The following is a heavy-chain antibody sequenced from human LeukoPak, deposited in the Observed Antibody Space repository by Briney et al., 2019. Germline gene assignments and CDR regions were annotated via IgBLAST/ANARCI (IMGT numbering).Heavy chain of an antibody. D-gene: IGHD4-23*01. V-gene: IGHV4-30-4*01. CDR2: ISYSGST. J-gene: IGHJ4*02. CDR1: GNSISSGRVY. CDR3: ARSGGNSGRY. Sequence: SQTLSLTCTVSGNSISSGRVYWSWIRQSPGKGLEWIGFISYSGSTSYNPSLKSRVTVSVDTSQNQFSLKLDSVTAADTAEYYCARSGGNSGRYWGQGTLVIVSS.